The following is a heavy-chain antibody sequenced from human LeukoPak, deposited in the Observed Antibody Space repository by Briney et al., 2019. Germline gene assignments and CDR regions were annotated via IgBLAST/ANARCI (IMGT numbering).Heavy chain of an antibody. Sequence: SETLSLTCIVSGGSINSHSWSWVRQPAGKGLEWIGHIYYRGTTKYIPSLKSRVTISLDMSKNQLSLKLTSATAADTPVYYCASSAATIFDYYMDVWGNGTAVSVS. CDR2: IYYRGTT. CDR3: ASSAATIFDYYMDV. CDR1: GGSINSHS. V-gene: IGHV4-59*11. J-gene: IGHJ6*03. D-gene: IGHD5-24*01.